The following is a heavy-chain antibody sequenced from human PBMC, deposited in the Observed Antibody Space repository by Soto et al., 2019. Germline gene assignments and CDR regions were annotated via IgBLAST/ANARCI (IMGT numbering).Heavy chain of an antibody. Sequence: SCKTSGFTFSSYAMHWVRQAPGKGLEYVSAISSNGGSTYYANSVKGRFTISRDNSKNTLYLQMGSLRAEDMAVYYCARFGFTYYYDYWGQGTLVTVS. J-gene: IGHJ4*02. CDR3: ARFGFTYYYDY. CDR1: GFTFSSYA. CDR2: ISSNGGST. V-gene: IGHV3-64*01. D-gene: IGHD3-10*01.